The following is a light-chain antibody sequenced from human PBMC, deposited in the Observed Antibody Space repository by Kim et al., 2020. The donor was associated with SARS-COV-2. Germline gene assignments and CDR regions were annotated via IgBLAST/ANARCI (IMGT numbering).Light chain of an antibody. CDR2: RNN. CDR3: AAWDDSLSGYVV. J-gene: IGLJ2*01. CDR1: SSNIGSNY. V-gene: IGLV1-47*01. Sequence: QSVLTQPPSASGTPGQRVTISCSGSSSNIGSNYVYWYQQLPGTAPKLLIYRNNQRPSGVPDRFSGSKSSTSASLAISGLRSEDEADYYCAAWDDSLSGYVVFGGGTQLTVL.